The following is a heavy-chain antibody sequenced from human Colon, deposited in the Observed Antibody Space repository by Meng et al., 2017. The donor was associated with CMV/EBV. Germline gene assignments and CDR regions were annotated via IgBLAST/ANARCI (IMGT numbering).Heavy chain of an antibody. D-gene: IGHD2-15*01. CDR1: GYSFSSYW. CDR2: IYPTDSNT. V-gene: IGHV5-51*01. Sequence: GGSLRLSCKGSGYSFSSYWIAWMRQMPGKGLEWMGIIYPTDSNTKYSPSFHDQVTISVDRSINTAYLQWSSLKASDTAVYFCARHAGGSNPLDFWGQGTLVTVSS. J-gene: IGHJ4*02. CDR3: ARHAGGSNPLDF.